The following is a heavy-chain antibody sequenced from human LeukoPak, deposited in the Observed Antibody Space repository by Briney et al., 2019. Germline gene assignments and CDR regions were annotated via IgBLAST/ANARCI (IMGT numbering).Heavy chain of an antibody. CDR1: GFTFSSYA. Sequence: GGSLRLSCAASGFTFSSYAMSWVRQAPGKGLEWLSGISGSGGGTYYADSVKGRFTISRDGSKNTLYLQMHSLRAEDTAVYYCAKSGGSSGWLYWGQGTLVTVSS. V-gene: IGHV3-23*01. CDR3: AKSGGSSGWLY. CDR2: ISGSGGGT. D-gene: IGHD6-19*01. J-gene: IGHJ4*02.